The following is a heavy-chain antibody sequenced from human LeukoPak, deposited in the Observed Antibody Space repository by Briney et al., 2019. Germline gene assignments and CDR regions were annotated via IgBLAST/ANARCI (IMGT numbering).Heavy chain of an antibody. CDR2: IYTSGST. CDR3: AAHWGFLSGPDAAFDI. Sequence: SETLSLTCTVSGGSISSYYWSWIRQPAGKGLEWIGRIYTSGSTNYNPSLKSRVTMSVDTSKNQFSLKLSSVTAADTAVYYCAAHWGFLSGPDAAFDIWGQGTMVTVSS. J-gene: IGHJ3*02. D-gene: IGHD7-27*01. CDR1: GGSISSYY. V-gene: IGHV4-4*07.